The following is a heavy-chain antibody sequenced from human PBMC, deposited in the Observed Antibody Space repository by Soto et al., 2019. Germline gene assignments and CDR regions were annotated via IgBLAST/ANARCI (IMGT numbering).Heavy chain of an antibody. J-gene: IGHJ4*02. CDR3: VRSDYYGSGTYLGTSNY. CDR2: ITSTGGST. D-gene: IGHD3-10*01. Sequence: PGGSLRLSCAASGFTFSSNAMSWVRQTPGKGLEWVSAITSTGGSTYYADSVKGRFTISRDNSKNTLYLQMNSLRAEDTAVYYCVRSDYYGSGTYLGTSNYWGRGTLVTVSS. CDR1: GFTFSSNA. V-gene: IGHV3-23*01.